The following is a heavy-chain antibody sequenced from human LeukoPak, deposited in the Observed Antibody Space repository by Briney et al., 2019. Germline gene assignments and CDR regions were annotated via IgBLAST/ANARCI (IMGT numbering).Heavy chain of an antibody. Sequence: ASVKVSCKASGYTFTGYYMHWVRQAPGQGLEWMGWINPNSGGTNYAQKFQGRVTMTRDTSISTAYMELSRLRSDDTAVYYCARDPNYYGSGSYWGDYFDYWGQGTLVTVSS. J-gene: IGHJ4*02. D-gene: IGHD3-10*01. CDR3: ARDPNYYGSGSYWGDYFDY. V-gene: IGHV1-2*02. CDR2: INPNSGGT. CDR1: GYTFTGYY.